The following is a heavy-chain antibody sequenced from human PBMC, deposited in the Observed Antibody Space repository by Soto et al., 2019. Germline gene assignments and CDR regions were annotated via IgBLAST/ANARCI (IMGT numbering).Heavy chain of an antibody. CDR2: VNPGGGIG. CDR1: GYKFINHY. Sequence: QVQLVQSGADVKNPGASVKISCTASGYKFINHYIHWVRQAPVPGLEWMGLVNPGGGIGDGAQKFHDRDTMTRDPSTNTVYMELSSLTSDDTALYYCARDSSATATSYSLDFWGQGALVTVSS. V-gene: IGHV1-46*01. J-gene: IGHJ4*02. D-gene: IGHD5-12*01. CDR3: ARDSSATATSYSLDF.